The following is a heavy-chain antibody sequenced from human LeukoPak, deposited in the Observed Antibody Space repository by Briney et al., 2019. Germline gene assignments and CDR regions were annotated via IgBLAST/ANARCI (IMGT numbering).Heavy chain of an antibody. J-gene: IGHJ4*02. D-gene: IGHD2-15*01. Sequence: SETLSLTCVVYGVSFINYYWNWIRQTPGKGLEWIGEINHSGSTNYNPSLKSQVTMSVDMSKNQFSLTLNSLTAADTAVYFCSRGGIDLTTPFGDYWGQGTLVTVSS. CDR1: GVSFINYY. CDR3: SRGGIDLTTPFGDY. CDR2: INHSGST. V-gene: IGHV4-34*01.